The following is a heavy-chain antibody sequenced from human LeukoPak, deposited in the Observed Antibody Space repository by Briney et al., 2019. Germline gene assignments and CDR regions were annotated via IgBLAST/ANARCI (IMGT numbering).Heavy chain of an antibody. Sequence: PSETLSLTCTVSGGSLSPYYWTWIRQPPGKGLEWIGYIYHTGTTRYNPSLNSRVTISVETSKNQFSLRLNSVTAADTAIYYCARLDSGDHGNIPHWGQDTLVTVSS. CDR3: ARLDSGDHGNIPH. CDR2: IYHTGTT. CDR1: GGSLSPYY. J-gene: IGHJ1*01. D-gene: IGHD1-26*01. V-gene: IGHV4-59*08.